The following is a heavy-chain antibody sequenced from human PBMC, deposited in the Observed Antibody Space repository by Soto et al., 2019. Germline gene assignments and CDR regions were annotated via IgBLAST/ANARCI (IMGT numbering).Heavy chain of an antibody. J-gene: IGHJ6*02. CDR2: ISAYNGNT. D-gene: IGHD5-18*01. Sequence: QVQLVQSGAEVKKPGASVKVSCKASGYTYTSYGISWVRQAPGQGLEWMGWISAYNGNTNYAQKRQGRVTMTTDTSTSTAYMELRSLRSDDTAVYYCARLPRDTAMVRGYGMDVWGQGTTVTVSS. CDR1: GYTYTSYG. CDR3: ARLPRDTAMVRGYGMDV. V-gene: IGHV1-18*01.